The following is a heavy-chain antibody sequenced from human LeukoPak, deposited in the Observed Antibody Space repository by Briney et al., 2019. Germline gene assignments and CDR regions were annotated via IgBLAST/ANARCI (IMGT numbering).Heavy chain of an antibody. CDR3: ARDDLVVAARPFDY. J-gene: IGHJ4*02. Sequence: PGGSLRLSCAASSGFTFSTYGMNWVRQAPGKGLEWVSSISSSSSYIYYADSVKGRFTISRDNAKNSLYLQMNSLRAEDTAVYYCARDDLVVAARPFDYWGQGTLVTVSS. CDR2: ISSSSSYI. CDR1: GFTFSTYG. V-gene: IGHV3-21*01. D-gene: IGHD6-6*01.